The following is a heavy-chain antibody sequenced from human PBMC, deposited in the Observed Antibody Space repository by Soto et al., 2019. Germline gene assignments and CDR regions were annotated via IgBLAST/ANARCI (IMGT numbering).Heavy chain of an antibody. CDR3: ARGHLGPDYDSSEGFDC. V-gene: IGHV3-53*02. D-gene: IGHD3-22*01. J-gene: IGHJ4*02. CDR1: GFIVSNNY. CDR2: IYSAGST. Sequence: EEQLVETGGGLIQPGGSLRLSCAASGFIVSNNYMSWVRQAPEKGLEWVSVIYSAGSTYYADSVKGRFTISRDNSKNMLYLQMNSLRAEDTAVYYCARGHLGPDYDSSEGFDCWGQGTLVTVSS.